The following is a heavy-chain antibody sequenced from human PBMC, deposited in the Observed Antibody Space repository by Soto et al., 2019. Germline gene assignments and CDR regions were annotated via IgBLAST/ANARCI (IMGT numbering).Heavy chain of an antibody. V-gene: IGHV1-18*01. CDR1: GYTFINHG. J-gene: IGHJ4*02. D-gene: IGHD2-21*01. Sequence: ASVKVSCKASGYTFINHGISWVRQAPGQGLEWMGWISGNNGNTKYARKFQGRVTMTTDTSTSTAYMELRSLRSDDTAVYYCARDFYPVAYFFDYWGQGTLGTVS. CDR2: ISGNNGNT. CDR3: ARDFYPVAYFFDY.